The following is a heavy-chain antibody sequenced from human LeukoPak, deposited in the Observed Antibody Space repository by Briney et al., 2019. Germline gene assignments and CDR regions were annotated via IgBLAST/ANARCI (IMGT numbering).Heavy chain of an antibody. J-gene: IGHJ4*02. D-gene: IGHD3-22*01. V-gene: IGHV3-23*01. CDR1: GLTLSNYG. Sequence: GGSLRLSCAVSGLTLSNYGMSWVRQAPGKGLEWVAGISDSGGRTNYADSVKGRFTISRDNPKNTLYLQMNSLRAEDTAVYFCAKRGVVIRVILVGFHKEAYYFDSWGQGALGTVSA. CDR3: AKRGVVIRVILVGFHKEAYYFDS. CDR2: ISDSGGRT.